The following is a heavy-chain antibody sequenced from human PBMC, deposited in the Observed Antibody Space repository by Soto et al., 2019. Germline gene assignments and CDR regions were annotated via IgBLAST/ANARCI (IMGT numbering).Heavy chain of an antibody. CDR2: IYYSGST. J-gene: IGHJ6*02. V-gene: IGHV4-61*01. CDR1: GGSVSSVSYY. D-gene: IGHD2-2*01. Sequence: SETLSLTCTVSGGSVSSVSYYWSWIRQPPGKGLEWIGYIYYSGSTNYSPSLKSRVIISVDTSKNHFSLKLSSVTAADTAVYYCARDWSQLPAGQYYGMDVWGQGNTVTVSS. CDR3: ARDWSQLPAGQYYGMDV.